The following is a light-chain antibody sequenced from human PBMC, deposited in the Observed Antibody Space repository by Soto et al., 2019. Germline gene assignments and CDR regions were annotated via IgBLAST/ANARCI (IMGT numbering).Light chain of an antibody. Sequence: PGESATLSCRASQSFSSNYLAWYQQKPVQAPRLLIYATSSRATGIPDRFSGSGSGTDFTLTINNLQSEDFAVYYCQQYRNWPRTFGQGTKVDIK. J-gene: IGKJ1*01. CDR1: QSFSSNY. V-gene: IGKV3D-20*02. CDR3: QQYRNWPRT. CDR2: ATS.